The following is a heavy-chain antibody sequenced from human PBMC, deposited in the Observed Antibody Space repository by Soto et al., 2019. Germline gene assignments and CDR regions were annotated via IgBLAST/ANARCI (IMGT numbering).Heavy chain of an antibody. CDR1: GASLSDYS. V-gene: IGHV4-34*02. CDR3: ARGGGNSAYFFDY. D-gene: IGHD1-26*01. CDR2: INHGRST. Sequence: QVQIRQWGAGLLKPSETLSLRCAVYGASLSDYSWSWIRQSPDKGLEWIGEINHGRSTKYNPSLKSRVTISAATSKNQVSLVLTSATAADTAVYRCARGGGNSAYFFDYWGRGTLVTVSS. J-gene: IGHJ4*02.